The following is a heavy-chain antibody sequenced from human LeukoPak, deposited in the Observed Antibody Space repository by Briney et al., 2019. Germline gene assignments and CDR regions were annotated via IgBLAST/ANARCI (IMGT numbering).Heavy chain of an antibody. D-gene: IGHD3-16*01. J-gene: IGHJ3*02. CDR1: GFTFSSYW. CDR2: IKQDGSEK. CDR3: ARESDYGAFDI. V-gene: IGHV3-7*01. Sequence: SGGSLRLSCAASGFTFSSYWMSWVRQAPGKGLEWVANIKQDGSEKYYVDSVKGRFTISRDNAKNPLYLQMNGLRAEDTAVYYCARESDYGAFDIWGQGTMVTVSS.